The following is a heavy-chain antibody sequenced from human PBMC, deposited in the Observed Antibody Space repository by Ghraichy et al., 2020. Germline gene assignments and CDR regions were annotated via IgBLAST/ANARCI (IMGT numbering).Heavy chain of an antibody. CDR2: LDLDGYNT. J-gene: IGHJ6*02. D-gene: IGHD2-8*01. V-gene: IGHV3-74*01. Sequence: GGSLRLSCAASGFTFSNYWMHWVRQTPGKGLVWVSRLDLDGYNTHYADSVKGRFTISRDNAKNTLYLQMNSLGVEDTGVYYCARHNHLGLCTRTTCQDYGLAVWGQGTTVTVSS. CDR1: GFTFSNYW. CDR3: ARHNHLGLCTRTTCQDYGLAV.